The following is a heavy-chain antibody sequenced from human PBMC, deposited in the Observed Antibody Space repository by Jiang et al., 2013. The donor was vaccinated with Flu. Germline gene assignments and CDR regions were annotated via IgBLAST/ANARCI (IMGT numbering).Heavy chain of an antibody. CDR3: ATDPNYGDPHAGFQH. D-gene: IGHD4-17*01. Sequence: KVSGYTLTELSMHWVRQAPGKGLEWMGGFDPEDGETIYAQKFQGRVTMTEDTSTDTAYMELSSLRSEDTAVYYCATDPNYGDPHAGFQHWGQGTLVTVSS. CDR1: GYTLTELS. CDR2: FDPEDGET. V-gene: IGHV1-24*01. J-gene: IGHJ1*01.